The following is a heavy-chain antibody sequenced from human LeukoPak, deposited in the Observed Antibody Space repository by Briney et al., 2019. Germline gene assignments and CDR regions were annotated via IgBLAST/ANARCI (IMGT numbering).Heavy chain of an antibody. CDR1: GGTFSSYA. V-gene: IGHV1-69*13. CDR2: IIPIFGTA. D-gene: IGHD3-16*01. Sequence: SVKVSCKASGGTFSSYAISWVRQAPGQGLEWMGGIIPIFGTANYAQKFQGRVTITADESTSTAYMELSSLRSEDTAVYYCAREVRGMPNWFDPWGQGTLVSVSS. J-gene: IGHJ5*02. CDR3: AREVRGMPNWFDP.